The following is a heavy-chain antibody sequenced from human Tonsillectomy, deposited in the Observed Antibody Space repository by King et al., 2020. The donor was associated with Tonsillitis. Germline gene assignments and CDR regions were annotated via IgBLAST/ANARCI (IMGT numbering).Heavy chain of an antibody. D-gene: IGHD5-12*01. J-gene: IGHJ6*02. CDR1: GGTFSSYA. CDR2: IIPIFGTA. V-gene: IGHV1-69*01. Sequence: QLVQSGAEVKKPGSSVKVSCKASGGTFSSYAISWVRQAPGQGLEWMGGIIPIFGTANYAQKFQGRVTITADESTSTAYMELSRLRSEDTAVYYCAREGEVATIPVWYYYYGMDVWGQGTTVTVSS. CDR3: AREGEVATIPVWYYYYGMDV.